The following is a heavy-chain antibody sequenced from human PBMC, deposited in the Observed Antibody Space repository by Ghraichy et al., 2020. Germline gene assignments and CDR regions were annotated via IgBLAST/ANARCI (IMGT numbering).Heavy chain of an antibody. D-gene: IGHD3-3*01. CDR2: LKHDGSEK. Sequence: GGSLRLSCAASGFTFSSYWMSWVRQAPGKGLEWVANLKHDGSEKYYVDSVKGRFTISRDNAKNSLYLQMNSLRAEATAVYHCASDFWSAPYSYYAVDGCGQGTTVTVSS. V-gene: IGHV3-7*01. CDR1: GFTFSSYW. J-gene: IGHJ6*02. CDR3: ASDFWSAPYSYYAVDG.